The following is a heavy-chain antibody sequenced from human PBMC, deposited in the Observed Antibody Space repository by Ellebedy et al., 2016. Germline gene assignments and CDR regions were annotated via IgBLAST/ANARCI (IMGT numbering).Heavy chain of an antibody. D-gene: IGHD2-2*01. CDR2: IYSGGST. V-gene: IGHV3-66*01. CDR3: ARVGVPSASVTLFY. Sequence: GESLKISCAASGFTVSNKYVSWVRQAPGKGLEWVSVIYSGGSTYYADSVKGRFTMSRDNAKNTLYLQMNSLRAEDTAVYYCARVGVPSASVTLFYWGQGTLVTVSS. J-gene: IGHJ4*02. CDR1: GFTVSNKY.